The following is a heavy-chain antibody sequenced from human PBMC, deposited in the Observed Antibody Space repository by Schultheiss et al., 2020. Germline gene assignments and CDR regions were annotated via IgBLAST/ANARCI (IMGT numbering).Heavy chain of an antibody. Sequence: GSLRLSCTVSGGSISSYYWSWIRQPAGKGLEWIGRIYTSGSTNYNPSLKSRVTMSVDTSKNQFSLKLSSVTAADTAVYYCARDLSVSVGPNWFDPWGQGTLVTVSS. V-gene: IGHV4-4*07. CDR3: ARDLSVSVGPNWFDP. D-gene: IGHD5/OR15-5a*01. J-gene: IGHJ5*02. CDR2: IYTSGST. CDR1: GGSISSYY.